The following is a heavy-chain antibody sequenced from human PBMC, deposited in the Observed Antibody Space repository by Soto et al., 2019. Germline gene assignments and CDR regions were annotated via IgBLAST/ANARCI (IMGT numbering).Heavy chain of an antibody. CDR1: GGTFSSYA. CDR2: IIPIFGTA. Sequence: QVQLVQSGAEVKKPGSSVKVSCKASGGTFSSYAISWVRQAPGQGLEWMGGIIPIFGTANYAQQFQGRVTITADESTSTTYMELSSMRSEDTAVYYCASAPLTEIVVVPAVGGAFDIWGQGTMVTVSS. V-gene: IGHV1-69*01. CDR3: ASAPLTEIVVVPAVGGAFDI. D-gene: IGHD2-2*01. J-gene: IGHJ3*02.